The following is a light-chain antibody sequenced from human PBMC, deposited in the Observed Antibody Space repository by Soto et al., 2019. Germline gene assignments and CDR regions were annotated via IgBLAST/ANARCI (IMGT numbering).Light chain of an antibody. CDR1: SGHSSYI. J-gene: IGLJ1*01. Sequence: QSVLTQSSSASASLGSSVSLTCTLSSGHSSYIIAWHQQQPGKAPRYLMKLEGSGSYNKGSGVPDRFSGSSSGADRYLTISNLQFADEADYYCETWDSNTYVFGTGTQLTVL. V-gene: IGLV4-60*02. CDR3: ETWDSNTYV. CDR2: LEGSGSY.